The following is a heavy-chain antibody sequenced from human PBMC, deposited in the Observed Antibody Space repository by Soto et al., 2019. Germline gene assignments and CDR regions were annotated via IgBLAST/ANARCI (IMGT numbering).Heavy chain of an antibody. V-gene: IGHV3-64*01. CDR3: ARARYSSDWLPFEY. J-gene: IGHJ4*02. CDR1: GFTFSSYA. CDR2: ISSNGDNT. Sequence: GGSLRVSCAAAGFTFSSYAIHWVRQAPGKGLEFVSAISSNGDNTYYANSVKGRFTISRDSSKNTLYLQMGSLRAEDMAVYYCARARYSSDWLPFEYWGQGTLVTVSS. D-gene: IGHD6-19*01.